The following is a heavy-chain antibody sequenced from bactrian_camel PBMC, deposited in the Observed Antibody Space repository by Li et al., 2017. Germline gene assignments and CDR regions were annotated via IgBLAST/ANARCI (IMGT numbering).Heavy chain of an antibody. CDR1: GYTYSTYC. D-gene: IGHD4*01. V-gene: IGHV3S1*01. Sequence: VQLVESGGGSVQAGGSLRLSCAASGYTYSTYCMGWFRQAPGKEREGVAGMSTGGGGTYYDDSVKGRFTISRDNAKNTVYLQMNSLKSEDTALYYCATIYRDYELNYWGQRTQVTV. J-gene: IGHJ4*01. CDR3: ATIYRDYELNY. CDR2: MSTGGGGT.